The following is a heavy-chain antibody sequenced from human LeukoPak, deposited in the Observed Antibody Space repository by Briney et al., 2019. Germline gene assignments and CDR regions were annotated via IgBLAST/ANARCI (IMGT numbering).Heavy chain of an antibody. CDR1: GGSISSYY. V-gene: IGHV4-59*01. CDR3: ARVILGSLDY. D-gene: IGHD2/OR15-2a*01. J-gene: IGHJ4*02. Sequence: SETLSLTCTVSGGSISSYYWSWIRQPPGKGLEWIGYIYYSGSTNYNPSLKSRVTISVDTSKNQFSLKLSSVTAADTAVYYCARVILGSLDYWGQRTLVTVSS. CDR2: IYYSGST.